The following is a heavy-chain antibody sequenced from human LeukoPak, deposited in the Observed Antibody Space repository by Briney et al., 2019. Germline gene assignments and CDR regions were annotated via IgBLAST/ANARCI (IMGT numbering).Heavy chain of an antibody. V-gene: IGHV4-34*01. CDR3: AGVPAAGTGPDY. Sequence: SETLSLTCAVYGGSFSGYYWSWIRQPPGKGLEWIGEINHRGSTNYNPSLKSRVTMFEDKSKNQFSLRLTSVTAADTAVYYCAGVPAAGTGPDYWGQGTLVTVSS. J-gene: IGHJ4*02. CDR1: GGSFSGYY. D-gene: IGHD6-13*01. CDR2: INHRGST.